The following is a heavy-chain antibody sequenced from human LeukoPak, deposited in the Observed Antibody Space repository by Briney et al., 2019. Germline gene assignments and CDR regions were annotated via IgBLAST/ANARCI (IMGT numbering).Heavy chain of an antibody. CDR2: ISGSGGIT. D-gene: IGHD3-3*01. Sequence: PSETLSLTCTVSGGSISSYYWSWVRQAPGKGLEWVSAISGSGGITYYADSVKGRFAISRDNSKSTLYLQMNSLRAEDTAVYYCANGDFSSGYSDYWGQGTLVTVSS. J-gene: IGHJ4*02. CDR3: ANGDFSSGYSDY. CDR1: GGSISSYY. V-gene: IGHV3-23*01.